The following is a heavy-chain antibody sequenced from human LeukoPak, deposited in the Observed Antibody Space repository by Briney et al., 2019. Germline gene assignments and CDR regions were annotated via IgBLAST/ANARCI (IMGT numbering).Heavy chain of an antibody. D-gene: IGHD6-13*01. CDR3: ARTQAIAAAGLWFDP. Sequence: SQTLSLTCTVSGGSISSGGYYWSWIRQHPGKGLEWIGYIYYSGSTYYNPSLKSRVTISVDTSKNQFSLKLSSVTAADTAVYYCARTQAIAAAGLWFDPWGQGTLVTVSS. V-gene: IGHV4-31*03. CDR2: IYYSGST. J-gene: IGHJ5*02. CDR1: GGSISSGGYY.